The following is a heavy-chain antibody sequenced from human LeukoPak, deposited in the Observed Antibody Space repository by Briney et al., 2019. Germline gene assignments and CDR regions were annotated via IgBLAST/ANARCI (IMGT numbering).Heavy chain of an antibody. J-gene: IGHJ5*02. V-gene: IGHV3-74*01. Sequence: GGSLRLSCAASGFTFSTYWMHWVRQAPGKGLVWVSRINTDGTITNYADSVKGRFTISRDNAKKSLYLQMNSLRAEDTAVYFCARDMIILQSWGQGTLVTVSS. CDR2: INTDGTIT. D-gene: IGHD3-16*01. CDR1: GFTFSTYW. CDR3: ARDMIILQS.